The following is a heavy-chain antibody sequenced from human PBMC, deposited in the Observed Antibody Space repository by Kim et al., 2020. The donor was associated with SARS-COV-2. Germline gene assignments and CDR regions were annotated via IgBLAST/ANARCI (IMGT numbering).Heavy chain of an antibody. CDR3: ARDPLRFLEWLSPPGVDY. D-gene: IGHD3-3*01. V-gene: IGHV1-3*01. CDR1: GYTFTSYA. Sequence: ASVKVSCKASGYTFTSYAMHWVRQAPGQRLEWMGWINAGNGNTKYSQKFQGRVTITRDTSASTAYMELSSLRSEDTAVYYCARDPLRFLEWLSPPGVDYWGQGTLVTVSS. J-gene: IGHJ4*02. CDR2: INAGNGNT.